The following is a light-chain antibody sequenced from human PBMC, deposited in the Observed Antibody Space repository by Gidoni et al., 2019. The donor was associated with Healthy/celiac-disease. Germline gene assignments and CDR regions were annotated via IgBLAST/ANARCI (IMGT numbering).Light chain of an antibody. V-gene: IGKV1-33*01. CDR1: QDISNY. CDR3: QQYDNLPIT. CDR2: DAS. J-gene: IGKJ5*01. Sequence: DIQMTQSPSSLSASAGDRVTITCQASQDISNYLNWYQQKPGKAPKLLIYDASNLETGVPSMFSGSGSGTDFTFTISSLQPEDIATYYCQQYDNLPITFGQGTRLEIK.